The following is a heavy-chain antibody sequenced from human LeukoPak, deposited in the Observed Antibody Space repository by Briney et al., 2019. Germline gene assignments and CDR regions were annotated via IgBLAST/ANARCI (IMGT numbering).Heavy chain of an antibody. D-gene: IGHD3-10*01. CDR3: ARVGFTMVRGVIDY. J-gene: IGHJ4*02. CDR2: IRSKAYGGTT. Sequence: GGSLRLSCTASGFTFGDYAMSWVRQAPGKGLEWVGYIRSKAYGGTTEYAASVKGRFTISRDNSKNTLYLQMNSLRAEDTAVYYCARVGFTMVRGVIDYWGQGTLVTVSS. CDR1: GFTFGDYA. V-gene: IGHV3-49*04.